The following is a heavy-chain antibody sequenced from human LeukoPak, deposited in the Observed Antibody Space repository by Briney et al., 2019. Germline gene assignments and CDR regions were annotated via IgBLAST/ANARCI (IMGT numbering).Heavy chain of an antibody. CDR3: ARGTPSSSGWLYYGMDV. V-gene: IGHV3-30-3*01. Sequence: GGSLRLSCAASGFTFSSYAMHWVRQAPGKGLEWVAVISYDGSNKYYADSVKGRFTISRDNSRNTLYLQMNSLRAEDTAVYYCARGTPSSSGWLYYGMDVWGQGTTVTVSS. CDR2: ISYDGSNK. D-gene: IGHD6-19*01. J-gene: IGHJ6*02. CDR1: GFTFSSYA.